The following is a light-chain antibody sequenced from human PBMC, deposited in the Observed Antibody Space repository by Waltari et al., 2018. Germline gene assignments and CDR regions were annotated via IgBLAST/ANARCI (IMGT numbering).Light chain of an antibody. CDR2: AAS. V-gene: IGKV1-39*01. Sequence: DIQMTQSPSSLSASVGDRVAITCRASQTISNYLNWYQQKPGKAPKLLIYAASSLQSEVPSRFSGSGSGTDFTLTISSLQPEDFATYYCQQSYNTPLYTFGQGTKLEMK. J-gene: IGKJ2*01. CDR3: QQSYNTPLYT. CDR1: QTISNY.